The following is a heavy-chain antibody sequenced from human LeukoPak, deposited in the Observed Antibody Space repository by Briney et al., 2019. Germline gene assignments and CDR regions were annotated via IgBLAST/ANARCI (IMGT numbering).Heavy chain of an antibody. CDR1: GYTFTGYY. Sequence: SVKVSCKASGYTFTGYYMHWVRQAPGQGLEWMGGIIPIFGTANYAQKFQGRVTITADKSTSTAYMELSSLRAEDTAVYYCAKDQERITIFGVVYYMDVWGKGTTVTVSS. V-gene: IGHV1-69*06. J-gene: IGHJ6*03. CDR3: AKDQERITIFGVVYYMDV. D-gene: IGHD3-3*01. CDR2: IIPIFGTA.